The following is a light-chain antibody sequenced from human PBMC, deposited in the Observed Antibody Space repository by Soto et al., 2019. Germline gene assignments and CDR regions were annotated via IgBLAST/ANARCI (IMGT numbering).Light chain of an antibody. J-gene: IGLJ2*01. Sequence: QSVLTQPRSVSGSPGQSVTISCTGTSSDVGGYNYVSWYQQYPGKAPKLMIYDVSKRPSGVPDRFSGSKSGNTASLTISGLQAEDEADYYCCSYAGTVFGGGTKLTVL. CDR3: CSYAGTV. V-gene: IGLV2-11*01. CDR1: SSDVGGYNY. CDR2: DVS.